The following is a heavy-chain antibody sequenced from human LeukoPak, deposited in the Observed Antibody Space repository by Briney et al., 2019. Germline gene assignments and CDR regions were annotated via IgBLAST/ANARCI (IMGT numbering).Heavy chain of an antibody. J-gene: IGHJ4*02. V-gene: IGHV3-66*02. CDR1: GFTVSSNY. CDR2: IYSGGST. CDR3: ARDRGGGYDFWSGYYTFDY. D-gene: IGHD3-3*01. Sequence: RGSLRLSCAASGFTVSSNYMSWVRQAPGKGLEWVSVIYSGGSTYYADSVKGRFTISRDNSKNTLYLQMNSLRAEDTAVYYCARDRGGGYDFWSGYYTFDYWGQGTLVTVSS.